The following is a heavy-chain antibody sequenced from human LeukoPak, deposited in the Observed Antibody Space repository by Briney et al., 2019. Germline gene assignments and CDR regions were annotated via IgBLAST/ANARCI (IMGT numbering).Heavy chain of an antibody. CDR3: AKDFRIGYSAHFDY. J-gene: IGHJ4*02. D-gene: IGHD2-21*01. CDR1: GFTFRSHA. Sequence: GGSLRLSCVGSGFTFRSHAMSWDRQAPEKGLEFVSGIYENGGTTYYADSVKGRFSTSRDNSKNTLYLQMDSLRGEDTAVYYCAKDFRIGYSAHFDYWGQGALVTVSS. V-gene: IGHV3-23*01. CDR2: IYENGGTT.